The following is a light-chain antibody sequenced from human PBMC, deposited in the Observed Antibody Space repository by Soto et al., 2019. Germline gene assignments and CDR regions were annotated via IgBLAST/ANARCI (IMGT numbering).Light chain of an antibody. CDR2: EVS. CDR1: SSDVGSYNL. J-gene: IGLJ1*01. Sequence: QSVLTQPASVSGSPGQSITISCTGTSSDVGSYNLVSWFQQHPGKAPKLMIYEVSKRPSGVSNRFSGSKSGNTASLTIFGLQAEDEADYYCCSYAGSSIFYVFGTGTKVTVL. V-gene: IGLV2-23*02. CDR3: CSYAGSSIFYV.